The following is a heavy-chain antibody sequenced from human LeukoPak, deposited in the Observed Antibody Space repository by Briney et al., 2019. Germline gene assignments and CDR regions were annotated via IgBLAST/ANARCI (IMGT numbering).Heavy chain of an antibody. CDR1: GGSFSGYY. CDR2: INHSGST. V-gene: IGHV4-34*09. J-gene: IGHJ4*02. CDR3: ARVYSGYYYGAFDY. Sequence: PSETLSLTCAVYGGSFSGYYWSWIRQPPGKGLEWIGEINHSGSTNYNPSLKSRVTISVDTSKNQFSLKLSSVTAADTAVYYCARVYSGYYYGAFDYWGQGTLVTVSS. D-gene: IGHD3-22*01.